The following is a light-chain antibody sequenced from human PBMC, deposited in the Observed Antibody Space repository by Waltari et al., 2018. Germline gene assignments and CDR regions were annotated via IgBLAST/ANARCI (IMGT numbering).Light chain of an antibody. Sequence: DIVLTQSPGTLSLSPGERATLSCRASQSISNDYLAWYQQKPGQAPRLLIYGASTRATGIPDRFSGSGSGTDFTLTISRLEPEDFAVYFCQQYDSSTTFGQGTKMDIK. CDR1: QSISNDY. CDR2: GAS. V-gene: IGKV3-20*01. J-gene: IGKJ1*01. CDR3: QQYDSSTT.